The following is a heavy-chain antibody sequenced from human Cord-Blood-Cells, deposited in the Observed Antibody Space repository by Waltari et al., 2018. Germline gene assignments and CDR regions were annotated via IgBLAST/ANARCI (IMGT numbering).Heavy chain of an antibody. Sequence: QVQLVQSGAEVKKPGASVKVSCKASGYTFTGYYMHWVRQAPGQGLEWMGWINPNSGGTNYAQKFQGRVTMTRDTSISTAYMELSRLRSDDTAVYYCARGGDTPSYDYVWGSYRFYYYYYYMDVWGKGTTVTVSS. CDR3: ARGGDTPSYDYVWGSYRFYYYYYYMDV. D-gene: IGHD3-16*02. J-gene: IGHJ6*03. CDR1: GYTFTGYY. V-gene: IGHV1-2*02. CDR2: INPNSGGT.